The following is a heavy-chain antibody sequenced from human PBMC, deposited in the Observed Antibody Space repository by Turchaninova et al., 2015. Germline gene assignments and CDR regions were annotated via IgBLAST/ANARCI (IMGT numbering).Heavy chain of an antibody. CDR2: INHSGST. V-gene: IGHV4-34*01. CDR1: GGSFSAFY. J-gene: IGHJ4*02. CDR3: ARGGGGWYPDY. D-gene: IGHD6-19*01. Sequence: QVQLQQWGAGLLKPSETLSLTCAPYGGSFSAFYWSWIRQPPGKGLGWIGEINHSGSTNYNSSLESRVTRSIDTSKSQFSLELTSVTAADTAVYYCARGGGGWYPDYWGQGTLVTVSS.